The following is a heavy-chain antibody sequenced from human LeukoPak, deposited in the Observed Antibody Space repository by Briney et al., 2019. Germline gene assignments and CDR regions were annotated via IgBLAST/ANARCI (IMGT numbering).Heavy chain of an antibody. V-gene: IGHV4-59*01. Sequence: PSETLSLTCTVSGGSISSYYWSWIRQPPGKGLEWIGYIYYSGSTNYNPSLKSRVTISVDTSKNRFSLKLSSVTAADTAVYYCARDLGVVVPAAIFDPWGQGTLVTVSS. CDR1: GGSISSYY. D-gene: IGHD2-2*01. J-gene: IGHJ5*02. CDR3: ARDLGVVVPAAIFDP. CDR2: IYYSGST.